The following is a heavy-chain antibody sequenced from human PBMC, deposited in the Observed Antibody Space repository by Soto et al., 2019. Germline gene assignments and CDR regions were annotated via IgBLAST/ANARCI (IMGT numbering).Heavy chain of an antibody. D-gene: IGHD6-6*01. Sequence: SETLSLTCAVYGGSFSGYYWSWIRQPPGKGLEWIGEINHSGSTNYNPSLKSRVTISVDTSKNQFSLKLSSVTAADTAVYYCAGRYSSSSYNWFDPCGQGTLVTVSS. V-gene: IGHV4-34*01. CDR2: INHSGST. CDR1: GGSFSGYY. CDR3: AGRYSSSSYNWFDP. J-gene: IGHJ5*02.